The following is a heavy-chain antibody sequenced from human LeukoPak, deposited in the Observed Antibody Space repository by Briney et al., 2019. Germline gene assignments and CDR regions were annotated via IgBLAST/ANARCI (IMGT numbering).Heavy chain of an antibody. CDR2: INSDESST. V-gene: IGHV3-74*01. J-gene: IGHJ4*02. CDR3: ARVLAGTLDY. Sequence: GGSLRLSCAASGFTFSSYWMHWVRQAAGKGLVWVSRINSDESSTSYADSMKGRFTISRDNAKNTLYLQMNSLRAEDTAVYHCARVLAGTLDYWGQGTLVTVSS. D-gene: IGHD6-19*01. CDR1: GFTFSSYW.